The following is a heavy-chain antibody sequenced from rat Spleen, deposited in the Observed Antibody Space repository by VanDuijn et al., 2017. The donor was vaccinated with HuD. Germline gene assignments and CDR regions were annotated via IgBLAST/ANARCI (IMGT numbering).Heavy chain of an antibody. V-gene: IGHV5-7*01. CDR3: ARQSKRVGYVMDA. J-gene: IGHJ2*01. CDR1: GFTFSDYN. D-gene: IGHD1-11*01. Sequence: EVQLVESGGGLVQPGRSLKLSCAASGFTFSDYNMAWVRQAPKKGLEWVATISYDGSSTYYRDSVKGRFTISRDNAKSTLYLQMDSLRSEDTATYYCARQSKRVGYVMDAWGHGVMVTVSS. CDR2: ISYDGSST.